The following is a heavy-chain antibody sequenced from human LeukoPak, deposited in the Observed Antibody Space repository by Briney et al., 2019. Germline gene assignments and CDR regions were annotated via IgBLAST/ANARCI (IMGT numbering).Heavy chain of an antibody. D-gene: IGHD2-2*01. CDR1: GFTFSTYG. Sequence: PGGSLRLSCAASGFTFSTYGMHWVRQAPGKGLEWVSVITSGGNSYYADSVKGRFTISRDNSKNTLYLQMNSLRAEDTAVYYCARGQCSSPSCRYFDYWGQGTLVTVSS. CDR3: ARGQCSSPSCRYFDY. J-gene: IGHJ4*02. CDR2: ITSGGNS. V-gene: IGHV3-66*01.